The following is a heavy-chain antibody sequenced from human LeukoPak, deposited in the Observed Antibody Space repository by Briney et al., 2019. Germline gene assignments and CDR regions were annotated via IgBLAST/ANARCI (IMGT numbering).Heavy chain of an antibody. Sequence: SQTLSLTCTVSGGSISSGGYYWSWIRQHPGKGLEWIGYIYYSGSTYYNPSLKSRVNISVDTSKNQFSLKLSSVTAADTAVYYCARDQDLGSGFSPYYYYGMDVWGQGTTVTVSS. D-gene: IGHD3-3*01. J-gene: IGHJ6*02. CDR1: GGSISSGGYY. V-gene: IGHV4-31*03. CDR2: IYYSGST. CDR3: ARDQDLGSGFSPYYYYGMDV.